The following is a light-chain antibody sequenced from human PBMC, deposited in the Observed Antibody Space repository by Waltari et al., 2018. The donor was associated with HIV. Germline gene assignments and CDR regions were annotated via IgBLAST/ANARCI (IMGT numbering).Light chain of an antibody. J-gene: IGKJ1*01. CDR2: GAS. CDR1: QSVSSSY. Sequence: EIVLTQSPGTLSLSPGERATLSCRVSQSVSSSYLAWYQQRRSQAPRLLIYGASSRATGIPDRFSGSGSGTDFTLTISRLEPEDFAVYYCQQYGDSRWTFGQGTKVEIK. CDR3: QQYGDSRWT. V-gene: IGKV3-20*01.